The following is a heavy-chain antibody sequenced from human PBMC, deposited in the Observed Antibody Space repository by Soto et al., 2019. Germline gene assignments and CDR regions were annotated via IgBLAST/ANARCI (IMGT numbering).Heavy chain of an antibody. CDR3: ARDWYSSSWSPTGYYYGMDV. Sequence: ASVKVSCRASGYTFTSYYMHWVRPAPGQGLEWTGIVNPSGGSTSYAQKFQGRVTMTRDTSTSTVYMELSSLRSEDTAVYYCARDWYSSSWSPTGYYYGMDVWGQGTTVTVSS. D-gene: IGHD6-13*01. CDR2: VNPSGGST. CDR1: GYTFTSYY. J-gene: IGHJ6*02. V-gene: IGHV1-46*01.